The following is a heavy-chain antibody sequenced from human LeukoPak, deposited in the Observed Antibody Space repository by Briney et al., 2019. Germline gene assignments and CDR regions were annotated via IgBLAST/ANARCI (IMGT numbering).Heavy chain of an antibody. V-gene: IGHV4-34*01. CDR3: ARTRPYSGSYYRSRGAFDL. D-gene: IGHD1-26*01. Sequence: PSETLSLTCAGYGVSFSGYYWRWIRQPPGKGLEWIEEIDHSGSTNYNPSLKSRVTISVDTSKNQFSLKLSSVTAADTSVYYCARTRPYSGSYYRSRGAFDLWGQGTMVTVSS. CDR2: IDHSGST. J-gene: IGHJ3*01. CDR1: GVSFSGYY.